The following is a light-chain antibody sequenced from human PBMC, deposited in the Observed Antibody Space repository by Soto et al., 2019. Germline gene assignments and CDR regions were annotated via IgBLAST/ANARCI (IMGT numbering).Light chain of an antibody. V-gene: IGKV1-39*01. Sequence: DIQMTQSPSSLSAYVGDRVTITCRASQSINSHLSWYQQRPGKAPELLMYEASTLRSGVPARFSGSGSGRDYTLTISSLQPEDFATYYCQQTYSTPITFGQGTRLEIK. CDR3: QQTYSTPIT. J-gene: IGKJ5*01. CDR1: QSINSH. CDR2: EAS.